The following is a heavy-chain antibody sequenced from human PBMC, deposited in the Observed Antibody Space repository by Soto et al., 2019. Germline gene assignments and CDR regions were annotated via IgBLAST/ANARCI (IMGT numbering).Heavy chain of an antibody. CDR1: GFTFSRYD. D-gene: IGHD4-17*01. J-gene: IGHJ2*01. CDR3: VRAPYDYGLYWYFDR. Sequence: VQLVESGGGLVQPGGSLRLSCAASGFTFSRYDMHWVRQAIGKGLEWVSAIGTAGDTYYPGSVKGRFTVSRENARNSLYLQLNSLRAEDTAVYYCVRAPYDYGLYWYFDRWGRGTLVTVSS. CDR2: IGTAGDT. V-gene: IGHV3-13*01.